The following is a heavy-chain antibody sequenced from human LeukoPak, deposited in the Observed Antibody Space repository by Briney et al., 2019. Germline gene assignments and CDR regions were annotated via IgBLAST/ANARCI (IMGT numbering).Heavy chain of an antibody. CDR3: ARDTMGTTTFDY. Sequence: PSETPSLTCTVSGGSISSGDYYWSWIRQPPGKGLEWIGYIYYSGSTYYNPSLKSRVTISVDTSKNQFSLKLSSVTAADTAVYCCARDTMGTTTFDYWGQGTLVTVSS. CDR2: IYYSGST. D-gene: IGHD3-10*01. J-gene: IGHJ4*02. CDR1: GGSISSGDYY. V-gene: IGHV4-30-4*01.